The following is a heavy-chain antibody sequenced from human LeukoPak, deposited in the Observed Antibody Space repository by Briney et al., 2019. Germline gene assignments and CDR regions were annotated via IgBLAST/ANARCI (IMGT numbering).Heavy chain of an antibody. D-gene: IGHD3-10*01. Sequence: PSETLSLTCTVSGYSISSGYYWGWIRQPPGKGLEWIGSIYHSGSSLYNPSLKSRVTISVDTSKNHFSLKLRSTTAADTAMYCCARVYGSGVWDGYFDSWGQGTLVTVSS. J-gene: IGHJ4*02. CDR3: ARVYGSGVWDGYFDS. CDR1: GYSISSGYY. CDR2: IYHSGSS. V-gene: IGHV4-38-2*02.